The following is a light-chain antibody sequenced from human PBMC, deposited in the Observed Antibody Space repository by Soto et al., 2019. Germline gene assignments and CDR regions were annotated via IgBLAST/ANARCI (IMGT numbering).Light chain of an antibody. Sequence: EIVLTQSPGTLSLSPGERATLSCRASQTIDNTLARYQRKPVQAPRLLIYDASTRATGGPARFSGSGSGTDFTLTISSLQSEDFAVYYCQHSNYWPHTYGQGT. J-gene: IGKJ2*01. V-gene: IGKV3-15*01. CDR3: QHSNYWPHT. CDR1: QTIDNT. CDR2: DAS.